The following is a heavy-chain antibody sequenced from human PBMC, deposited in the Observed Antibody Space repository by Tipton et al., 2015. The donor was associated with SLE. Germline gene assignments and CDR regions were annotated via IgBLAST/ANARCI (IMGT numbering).Heavy chain of an antibody. CDR3: ASEGRGSSEYFQH. CDR1: GGSVSSHY. Sequence: TLSLTCTVSGGSVSSHYWSWIRQPPGKGLEWIGYIYYSGSTNYNPSLKSRVTISVDTSKNQFSLKLSSVTAADTAVYYCASEGRGSSEYFQHWGQGTLVTVSS. J-gene: IGHJ1*01. V-gene: IGHV4-59*02. CDR2: IYYSGST. D-gene: IGHD3-10*01.